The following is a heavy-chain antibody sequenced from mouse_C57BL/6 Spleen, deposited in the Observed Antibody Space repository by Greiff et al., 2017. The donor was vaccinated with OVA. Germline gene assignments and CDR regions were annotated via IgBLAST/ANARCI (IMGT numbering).Heavy chain of an antibody. CDR2: IDPSDSYT. V-gene: IGHV1-59*01. CDR3: ARGSNYPHYYAMDY. CDR1: GYTFTSYW. D-gene: IGHD2-5*01. J-gene: IGHJ4*01. Sequence: QVQLQQPGAELVRPGTSVKLSCKASGYTFTSYWMHWVKQRPGQGLEWIGVIDPSDSYTNYNQTFKGKATLTVDTSSSTAYMQLSSLTSEDSAVYYCARGSNYPHYYAMDYWGQGTSVTVSS.